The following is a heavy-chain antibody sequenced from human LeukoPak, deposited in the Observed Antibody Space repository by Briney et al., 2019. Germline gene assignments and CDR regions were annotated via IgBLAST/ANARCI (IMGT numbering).Heavy chain of an antibody. CDR3: ARGGNTIFGVIDY. Sequence: ASVKVSCKTSGYTFTDYYIHWVRQAPGQGLEWMGWINPNGSGTNYAQKFQGRVTMTRDTSISTVYMEVSRLRSDDTAVYHCARGGNTIFGVIDYWGQGTLVTVSS. CDR1: GYTFTDYY. J-gene: IGHJ4*02. CDR2: INPNGSGT. V-gene: IGHV1-2*02. D-gene: IGHD3-3*01.